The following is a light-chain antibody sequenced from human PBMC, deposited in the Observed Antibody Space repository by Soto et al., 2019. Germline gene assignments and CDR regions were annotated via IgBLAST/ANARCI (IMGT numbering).Light chain of an antibody. CDR3: QKYNSAPH. V-gene: IGKV1-27*01. CDR1: QGISNY. J-gene: IGKJ4*01. CDR2: AAS. Sequence: DIQMTQSPSSLCASGGDRVTITCRASQGISNYLAWYQQKPGKVPKLLIYAASTLQSGVPSRFSGSGSGTDFTLTISSLQPEDVATYNCQKYNSAPHFGGGTKVEIK.